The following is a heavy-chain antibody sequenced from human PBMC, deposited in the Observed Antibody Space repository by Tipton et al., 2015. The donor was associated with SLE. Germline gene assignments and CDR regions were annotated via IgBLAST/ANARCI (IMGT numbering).Heavy chain of an antibody. Sequence: TLSLTCTVSGGSISSSSYYWSWIRQPPGKGLEWIGEINHSGSTNYNPSLKSRVTISVDTSKNQFSLKLSSVTAADTAVYYCARDLEEEYDYVWGSDYWGQGTLVTVSS. CDR3: ARDLEEEYDYVWGSDY. CDR1: GGSISSSSYY. D-gene: IGHD3-16*01. V-gene: IGHV4-39*07. CDR2: INHSGST. J-gene: IGHJ4*02.